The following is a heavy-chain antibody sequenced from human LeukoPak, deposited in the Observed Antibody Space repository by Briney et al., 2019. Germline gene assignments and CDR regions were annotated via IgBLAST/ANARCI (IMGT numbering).Heavy chain of an antibody. CDR2: IRNTVYGGTI. J-gene: IGHJ6*02. V-gene: IGHV3-49*03. Sequence: GGSLRLSCSVSGFKFADYDMSWLRQAPGKGLEWVGFIRNTVYGGTIKYAAAVKGRFTISRDDSKSIAYLQMNSLQSEDTAVYFCSRSTWRYTMDVWGQGTTVTVSS. CDR1: GFKFADYD. D-gene: IGHD5-24*01. CDR3: SRSTWRYTMDV.